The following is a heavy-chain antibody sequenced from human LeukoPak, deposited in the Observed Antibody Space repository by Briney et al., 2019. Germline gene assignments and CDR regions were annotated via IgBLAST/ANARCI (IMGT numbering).Heavy chain of an antibody. D-gene: IGHD6-19*01. J-gene: IGHJ4*02. V-gene: IGHV3-48*03. CDR2: ISYSGSTT. Sequence: GGSLRLSCAASGFTFTNFEMNWVRQAPGKGLEWVSYISYSGSTTSYADSVKGRFTISRDNAKNSLYLQMNSLRAEDTAVYYCAKSGTRYSSGWYEGYYFDYWGQGTLVTVSS. CDR3: AKSGTRYSSGWYEGYYFDY. CDR1: GFTFTNFE.